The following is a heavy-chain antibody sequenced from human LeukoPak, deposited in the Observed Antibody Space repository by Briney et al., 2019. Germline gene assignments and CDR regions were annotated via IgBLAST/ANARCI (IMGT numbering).Heavy chain of an antibody. CDR1: GFTFSSYS. J-gene: IGHJ6*02. D-gene: IGHD4-17*01. CDR3: ARASLSDYGDYYYYGMDV. CDR2: ISSSSSYI. V-gene: IGHV3-21*01. Sequence: GSLRLSCAASGFTFSSYSMNWVRQAPGKGLEWVSSISSSSSYIYYADSVKGRFTISRDNAKNSLYLQMNSLRAEDTAVYYCARASLSDYGDYYYYGMDVWGQGTTVTVSS.